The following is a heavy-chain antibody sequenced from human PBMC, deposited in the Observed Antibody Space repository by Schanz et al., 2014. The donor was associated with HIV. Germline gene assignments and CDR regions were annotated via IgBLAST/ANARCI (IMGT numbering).Heavy chain of an antibody. CDR3: AREPLPGNGLYFDY. Sequence: VQLVESGGGVVQPGGSLRLSCAASGFNFNNYAMTWVRQAPGKGLEWASYVRSDGNSMKYADSVKGRFTISRDNGKNSLYLQMASLRDDDTAVYYCAREPLPGNGLYFDYWGQGALVTVSS. CDR2: VRSDGNSM. V-gene: IGHV3-48*02. CDR1: GFNFNNYA. J-gene: IGHJ4*02. D-gene: IGHD2-8*01.